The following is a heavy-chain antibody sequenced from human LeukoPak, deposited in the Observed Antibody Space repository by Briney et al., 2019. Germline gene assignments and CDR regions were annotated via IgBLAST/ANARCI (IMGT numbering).Heavy chain of an antibody. Sequence: GGSLRLSCAASGFTFSSYWMHWVRHPPGKGLVWVSRIKGDGSSTSYADSVKGRFTISRDNAKNTLYLQVNSLRAEDTAVYYCARDGYSFGHDFDYWGQGTLVTVSS. J-gene: IGHJ4*02. D-gene: IGHD5-18*01. V-gene: IGHV3-74*01. CDR2: IKGDGSST. CDR1: GFTFSSYW. CDR3: ARDGYSFGHDFDY.